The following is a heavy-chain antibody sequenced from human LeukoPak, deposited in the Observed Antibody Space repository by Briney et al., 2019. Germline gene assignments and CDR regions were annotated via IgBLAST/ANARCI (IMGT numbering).Heavy chain of an antibody. CDR2: ISGSGGST. D-gene: IGHD3-22*01. J-gene: IGHJ4*02. CDR3: AKSRDSSGYYIGY. Sequence: GGSLRLSCAASGFTFSSYAMSWVRQAPGKGLEGVSAISGSGGSTYYADSVKGRFTISRDNSKNTLYLQMNSLRAEDTAVYYCAKSRDSSGYYIGYWGQGTLVTVSS. CDR1: GFTFSSYA. V-gene: IGHV3-23*01.